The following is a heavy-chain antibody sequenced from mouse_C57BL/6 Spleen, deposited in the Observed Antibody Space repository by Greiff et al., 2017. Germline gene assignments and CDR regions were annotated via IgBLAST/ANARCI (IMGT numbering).Heavy chain of an antibody. CDR1: GYTFTDYN. Sequence: EVQLQQSGPELVKPGASVKISCKASGYTFTDYNMDWVKQSHGQSLEWIGDINPNNGGTIYNQKFKGKATLTVDKSSSTAYMELRSLTSEDTAVYYCAREDYYGSREFAYWGQGTLVTGSA. V-gene: IGHV1-18*01. CDR3: AREDYYGSREFAY. D-gene: IGHD1-1*01. CDR2: INPNNGGT. J-gene: IGHJ3*01.